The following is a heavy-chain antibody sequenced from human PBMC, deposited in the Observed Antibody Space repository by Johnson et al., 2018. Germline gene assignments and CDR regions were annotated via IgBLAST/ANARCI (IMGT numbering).Heavy chain of an antibody. Sequence: VQLLESGAEVKKPGASVKVSCKASGYTFTSYYMHWVRQAPGQGLEWMGIINPSGGSTSYPQKFQGRVTMTRDTSTSTVYMELSSLRSEDTAVYYCAKDGGDSGPYNWFDPWGQGTLVTVSA. D-gene: IGHD1-26*01. CDR3: AKDGGDSGPYNWFDP. CDR2: INPSGGST. V-gene: IGHV1-46*01. J-gene: IGHJ5*02. CDR1: GYTFTSYY.